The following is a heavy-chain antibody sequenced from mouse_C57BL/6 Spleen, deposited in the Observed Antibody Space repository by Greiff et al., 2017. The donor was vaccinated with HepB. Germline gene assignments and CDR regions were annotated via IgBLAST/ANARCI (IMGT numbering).Heavy chain of an antibody. CDR1: GYTFTSYW. CDR2: INPSNGGT. V-gene: IGHV1-53*01. J-gene: IGHJ3*01. CDR3: ARGILLRLVEGPWFAY. Sequence: VQLQQPGTELVKPGASVKLSCKASGYTFTSYWMHWVKQRPGQGLEWIGNINPSNGGTNYNEKFKSKATLTVDKSSSTAYMQLSSLTSEDSAVYYCARGILLRLVEGPWFAYWGQGTLVTVSA. D-gene: IGHD1-2*01.